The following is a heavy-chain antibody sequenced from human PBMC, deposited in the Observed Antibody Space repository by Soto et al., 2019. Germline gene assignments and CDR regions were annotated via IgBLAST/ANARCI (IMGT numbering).Heavy chain of an antibody. D-gene: IGHD1-20*01. CDR1: SGSISSSKW. CDR2: IDPSGST. Sequence: QVQLQESGPGLVKPSGTLSLTCADSSGSISSSKWRSWVRQPPGKGLEWIGEIDPSGSTNYNPSLKIRVTISVDKSKNQFSLKLSSVTAADTAVYYCAGGITGRHFDYWGQGTLVTVSS. V-gene: IGHV4-4*02. J-gene: IGHJ4*02. CDR3: AGGITGRHFDY.